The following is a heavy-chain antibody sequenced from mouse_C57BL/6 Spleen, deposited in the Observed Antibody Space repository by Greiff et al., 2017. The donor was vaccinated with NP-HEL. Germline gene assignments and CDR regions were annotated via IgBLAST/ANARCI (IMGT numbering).Heavy chain of an antibody. J-gene: IGHJ4*01. V-gene: IGHV2-6-1*01. D-gene: IGHD2-4*01. Sequence: QVQLQQSGPGLVAPSQSLSITCTVSGFSLTSYGVHWVRQPPGKGLEWLVVIWSDGSTTYNSALKSRLSISKDNSKSQVFLKMNSLQTDDTAMYYCARHVGDYEGRNYYAMDYWGQGTSVTVSS. CDR2: IWSDGST. CDR1: GFSLTSYG. CDR3: ARHVGDYEGRNYYAMDY.